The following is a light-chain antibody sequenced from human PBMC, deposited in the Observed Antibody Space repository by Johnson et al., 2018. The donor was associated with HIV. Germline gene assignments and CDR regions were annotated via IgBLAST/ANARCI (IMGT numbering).Light chain of an antibody. CDR1: SSNIGNNY. CDR2: ENN. CDR3: GTWDYSLSGYF. V-gene: IGLV1-51*02. J-gene: IGLJ1*01. Sequence: QSVLTQPPSVSAAPGQKVTISCSGSSSNIGNNYVSWYQQLPGTAPKLLIYENNKRPSGIPDRFSGSKSGTSATLGITGLQTGDEADYYCGTWDYSLSGYFFGSGTQVTVL.